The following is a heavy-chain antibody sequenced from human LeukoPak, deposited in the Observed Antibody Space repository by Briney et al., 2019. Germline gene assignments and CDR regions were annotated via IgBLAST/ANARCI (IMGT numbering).Heavy chain of an antibody. CDR3: VRGNYDNRGYSNAFDI. J-gene: IGHJ3*02. Sequence: SETLSLTCTVSGVSISSSYWSWIRQPPGKRLEWIGYIYYNGNTNSNPSLKSRVTISADTSKNQFSLKLSSVTAAVTAVYYCVRGNYDNRGYSNAFDIWGQGAMVTVSS. CDR2: IYYNGNT. V-gene: IGHV4-59*01. CDR1: GVSISSSY. D-gene: IGHD3-22*01.